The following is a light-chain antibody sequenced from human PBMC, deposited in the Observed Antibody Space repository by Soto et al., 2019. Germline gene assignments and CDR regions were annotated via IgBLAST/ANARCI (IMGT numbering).Light chain of an antibody. CDR1: SSDVGGYNY. CDR3: SSYAGIYTVV. J-gene: IGLJ3*02. V-gene: IGLV2-11*01. Sequence: QSALTQPRSVSGSPGQSVTISCTGTSSDVGGYNYVSWYQQHTGKAPKLMIYDVTKRPSGVPDRFSASKSGNTASLIISGLQAEDEADYYCSSYAGIYTVVFGGGTKLTVL. CDR2: DVT.